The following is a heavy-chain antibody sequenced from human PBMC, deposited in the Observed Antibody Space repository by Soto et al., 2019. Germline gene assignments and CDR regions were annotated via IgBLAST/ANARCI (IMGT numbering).Heavy chain of an antibody. V-gene: IGHV1-8*02. CDR1: GYTLTSYD. CDR3: ARGSRVFEY. Sequence: QVQLVQSGAEVKKPGASVKVSCKASGYTLTSYDINWVRQATGQGPEWMGWRNPNSGNTGYVQKFQGRVTMTRGTSTSTVYMELNSLTSEDTAVYYCARGSRVFEYWGQGTLVTVSS. CDR2: RNPNSGNT. J-gene: IGHJ4*02.